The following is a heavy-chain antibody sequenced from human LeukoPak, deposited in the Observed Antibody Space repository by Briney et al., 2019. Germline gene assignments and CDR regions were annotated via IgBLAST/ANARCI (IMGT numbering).Heavy chain of an antibody. V-gene: IGHV3-30-3*01. CDR1: GFTFDDYA. Sequence: GRSLRLSCAASGFTFDDYAMHWVRQAPGKGLEWVAVISHDGSNKYYADSVKGRFTISRDNSKNTLYLQMNSLRAEDTAVYYCARDSGLQTTTSYFDYWGQGTLVTVSS. D-gene: IGHD1-26*01. J-gene: IGHJ4*02. CDR2: ISHDGSNK. CDR3: ARDSGLQTTTSYFDY.